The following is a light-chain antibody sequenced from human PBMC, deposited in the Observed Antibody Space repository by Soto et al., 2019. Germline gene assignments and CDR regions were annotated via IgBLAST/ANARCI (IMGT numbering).Light chain of an antibody. CDR3: QQYGSSPRT. CDR2: DTS. J-gene: IGKJ1*01. Sequence: IVLTQSPATLSLSPGERATLSCRASQSVSNYVAWYQQKPGQAPRLLIYDTSSRATGIPDRFSGSGSGTEFTLTISRLEPEDFAVYYCQQYGSSPRTFGQGTKVEIK. CDR1: QSVSNY. V-gene: IGKV3-20*01.